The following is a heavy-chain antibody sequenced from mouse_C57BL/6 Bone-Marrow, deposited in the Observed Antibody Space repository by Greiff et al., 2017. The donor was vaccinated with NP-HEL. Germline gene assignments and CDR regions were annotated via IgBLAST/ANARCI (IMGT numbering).Heavy chain of an antibody. CDR1: GYAFSSSW. V-gene: IGHV1-82*01. CDR3: ARGISDAMDY. J-gene: IGHJ4*01. Sequence: VQVVESGPELVKPGASVKISCKASGYAFSSSWMNWVKQRPGKGLEWIGRIYPGDGDTNYNGKFKGKATLTADKSSSTAYMQLSSLTSEDSAVYFCARGISDAMDYWGQGTSVTVSS. CDR2: IYPGDGDT.